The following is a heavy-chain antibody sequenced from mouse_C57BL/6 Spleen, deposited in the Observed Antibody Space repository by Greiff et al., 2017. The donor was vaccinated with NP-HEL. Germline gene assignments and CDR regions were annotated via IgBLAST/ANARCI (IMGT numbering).Heavy chain of an antibody. CDR2: IYPRDGST. J-gene: IGHJ2*01. CDR3: ARSGGSSLDY. CDR1: GYTFTSYD. Sequence: VQGVESGPELVKPGASVKLSCKASGYTFTSYDINWVKQRPGQGLEWIGWIYPRDGSTKYNEKFKGKATLTVDTSSSTAYMELHSLTSEDSAVYFCARSGGSSLDYWGQGTTLTVSS. D-gene: IGHD1-1*01. V-gene: IGHV1-85*01.